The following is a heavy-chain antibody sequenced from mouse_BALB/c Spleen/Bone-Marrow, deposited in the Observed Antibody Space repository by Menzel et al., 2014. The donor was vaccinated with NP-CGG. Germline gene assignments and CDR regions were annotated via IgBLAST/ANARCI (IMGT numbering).Heavy chain of an antibody. J-gene: IGHJ4*01. V-gene: IGHV1-62-2*01. CDR1: GYTFTEYI. D-gene: IGHD1-1*01. CDR3: ARHEGYGSSYFYAMDY. CDR2: FYPGSGSI. Sequence: VQLQESGAELVKPGASVKLSCKASGYTFTEYIIHWVKQRSGQGLEWTGWFYPGSGSIKYNGKFKDKATLTADKSSSTVYMEVSRLTSEDSAVYLCARHEGYGSSYFYAMDYWGQGTSVTVSS.